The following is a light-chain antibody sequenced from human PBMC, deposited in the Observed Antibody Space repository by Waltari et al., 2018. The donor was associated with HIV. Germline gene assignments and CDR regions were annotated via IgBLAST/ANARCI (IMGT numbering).Light chain of an antibody. J-gene: IGKJ1*01. Sequence: EIVMTQSPATLSVSPGERATLSCRASQSVSDNLAWYQQKPGQAPRLLIYGASTRATGIPARFSGSGSGTEFTLTISSLQSEDFAVYYCQQYNNCPWTFGQGTKVEIK. V-gene: IGKV3-15*01. CDR1: QSVSDN. CDR2: GAS. CDR3: QQYNNCPWT.